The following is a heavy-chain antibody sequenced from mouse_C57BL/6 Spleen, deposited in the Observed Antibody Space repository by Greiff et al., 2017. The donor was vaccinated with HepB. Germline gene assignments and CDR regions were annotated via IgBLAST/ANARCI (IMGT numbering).Heavy chain of an antibody. Sequence: QVQLQQSGAELVKPGASVKLSCKASGYTFTEYTIHWVKQRSGQGLEWIGWFYPGSGSIKYNEKFKDKATLTADKSSSTVYMELSRLTSEDSAVYFCARHEEEGYGNYGGAWFAYWGQGTLVTVSA. D-gene: IGHD2-1*01. J-gene: IGHJ3*01. CDR1: GYTFTEYT. V-gene: IGHV1-62-2*01. CDR2: FYPGSGSI. CDR3: ARHEEEGYGNYGGAWFAY.